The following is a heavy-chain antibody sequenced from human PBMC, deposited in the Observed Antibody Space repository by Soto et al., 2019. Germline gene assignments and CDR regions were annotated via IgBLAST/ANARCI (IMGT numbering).Heavy chain of an antibody. CDR2: ISAYNGNT. Sequence: ASVKVSCKDSGYTFTSYGISWVRLAPGQGLECMGWISAYNGNTNYAQKLQGRVTMTTDTSTSTAYMELRSLRSDDTAVYYCARAKITIFGVVHYYYYGMDVWGQGTTVTVSS. CDR1: GYTFTSYG. J-gene: IGHJ6*02. D-gene: IGHD3-3*01. V-gene: IGHV1-18*04. CDR3: ARAKITIFGVVHYYYYGMDV.